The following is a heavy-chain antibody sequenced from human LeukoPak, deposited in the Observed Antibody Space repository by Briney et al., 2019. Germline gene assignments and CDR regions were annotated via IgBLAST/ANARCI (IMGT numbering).Heavy chain of an antibody. J-gene: IGHJ5*02. V-gene: IGHV4-59*01. CDR2: IYYSGST. D-gene: IGHD3-16*02. CDR3: ASGRLRLGELSS. CDR1: GGPISSYY. Sequence: SETLSLTCTVSGGPISSYYWSWIRQPPGQGLEWIGYIYYSGSTNYNPSLKSRVTISVDTSKNQFSLKLSSVTAADAAVYYCASGRLRLGELSSWGQGTLVTVSS.